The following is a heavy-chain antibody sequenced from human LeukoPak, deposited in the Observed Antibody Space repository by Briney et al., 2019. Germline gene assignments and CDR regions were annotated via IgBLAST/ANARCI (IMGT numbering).Heavy chain of an antibody. CDR1: GFSLSDYY. CDR2: ISTGGTTI. Sequence: GGSLRLSCATSGFSLSDYYMAWIPQAPGKGLEWLSYISTGGTTIHYADSVKGRFTISRDDAKNSLYLEMNSLRGDDTAVYYCARLGYSYGSYFDNWGQGTLVTVSS. J-gene: IGHJ4*02. D-gene: IGHD5-18*01. V-gene: IGHV3-11*01. CDR3: ARLGYSYGSYFDN.